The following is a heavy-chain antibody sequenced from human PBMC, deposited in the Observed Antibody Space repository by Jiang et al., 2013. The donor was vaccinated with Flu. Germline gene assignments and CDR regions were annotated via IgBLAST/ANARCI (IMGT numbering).Heavy chain of an antibody. CDR1: GYTLTELS. CDR2: FDPEDGET. V-gene: IGHV1-24*01. J-gene: IGHJ4*02. CDR3: ATPSAPIVFGWNDGAAFDY. Sequence: GAEVKKPGASVKVSCKVSGYTLTELSMHWVRQAPGKGLEWMGGFDPEDGETIYAQKFQGRVTMTEDTSTDTAYMELSSLRSEDTAVYYCATPSAPIVFGWNDGAAFDYWGQGTLVTVSS. D-gene: IGHD1-1*01.